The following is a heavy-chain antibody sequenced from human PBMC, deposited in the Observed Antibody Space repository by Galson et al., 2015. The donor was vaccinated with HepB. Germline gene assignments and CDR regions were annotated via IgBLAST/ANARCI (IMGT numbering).Heavy chain of an antibody. Sequence: SVKVSCKASGGIFGNFAMSWVRQAPGQGLKWMGGFIPIVGITNYARNFRGRVTITVDKSTSTAYMELRSLRFEDTAVYYCARDFRKIGGFGAFDVWGQGTMVTVTS. CDR1: GGIFGNFA. CDR3: ARDFRKIGGFGAFDV. V-gene: IGHV1-69*10. CDR2: FIPIVGIT. J-gene: IGHJ3*01. D-gene: IGHD1-14*01.